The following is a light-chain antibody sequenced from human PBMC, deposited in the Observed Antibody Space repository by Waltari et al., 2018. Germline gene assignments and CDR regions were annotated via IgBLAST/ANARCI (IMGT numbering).Light chain of an antibody. CDR3: GARDSSLFIVL. CDR2: DNN. CDR1: SSDIGGNY. Sequence: QSVLTQPPSVSAAPGQKVTISCSGSSSDIGGNYVSWYQQLPGTAPKLLIYDNNKRPSGISARFSPSKSVTSATLVITGLQTGDEADYYCGARDSSLFIVLFGGGTKLTVL. V-gene: IGLV1-51*01. J-gene: IGLJ2*01.